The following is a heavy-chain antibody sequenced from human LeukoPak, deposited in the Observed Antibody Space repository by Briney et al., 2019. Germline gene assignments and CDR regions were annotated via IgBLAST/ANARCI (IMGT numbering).Heavy chain of an antibody. CDR1: GFTVSSNY. CDR3: AIEYYYDSSGPRGY. CDR2: IYSGGRT. D-gene: IGHD3-22*01. J-gene: IGHJ4*02. Sequence: GGSLRLSCAASGFTVSSNYMSWVRHAPGKGLEWVPVIYSGGRTYYADTVKGRFTISRDNSKNTLYLEMNSLRAEDRGVYYCAIEYYYDSSGPRGYWGQGTLVTVSS. V-gene: IGHV3-66*01.